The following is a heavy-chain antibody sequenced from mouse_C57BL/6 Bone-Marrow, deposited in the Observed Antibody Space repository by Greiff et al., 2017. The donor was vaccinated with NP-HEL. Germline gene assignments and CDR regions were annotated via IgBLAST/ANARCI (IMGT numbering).Heavy chain of an antibody. D-gene: IGHD3-2*02. CDR2: IRNKANGYTT. CDR1: GFTFTDYY. V-gene: IGHV7-3*01. Sequence: DVMLVESGGGLVQPGGSLSLSCAASGFTFTDYYMSWVRQPPGKALEWLGFIRNKANGYTTEYSASVKGRFTISRDNSQSILYLQMNALRAEDSATYYCARYMPAQATPYAMDYWGQGTSVTVSS. J-gene: IGHJ4*01. CDR3: ARYMPAQATPYAMDY.